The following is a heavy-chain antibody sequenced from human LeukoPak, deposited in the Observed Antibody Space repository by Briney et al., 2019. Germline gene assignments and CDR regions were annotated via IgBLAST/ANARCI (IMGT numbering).Heavy chain of an antibody. CDR3: ARGDFWSANYYYYMDV. D-gene: IGHD3-3*01. Sequence: ASVKVSCKASGGTFSSYAISWVRQAPGQGLEWTGGIIPIFGTANYAQKFQGRVTITTDESTSTAYMELSSLRSEDTAVYYCARGDFWSANYYYYMDVWGKGTTVTVSS. J-gene: IGHJ6*03. CDR1: GGTFSSYA. V-gene: IGHV1-69*05. CDR2: IIPIFGTA.